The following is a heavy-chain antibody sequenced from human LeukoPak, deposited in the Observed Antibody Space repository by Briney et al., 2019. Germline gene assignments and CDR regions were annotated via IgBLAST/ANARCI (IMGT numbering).Heavy chain of an antibody. Sequence: AGSLRLSCAASGFTFSSYDLNWIRNPTGKGLEWISAIGTAGDTYYPASVKGRFTISRENAKNSLYLQMNSLRAGDTAVYYCARGYDYDSSGYGPPLFDYWGQGTLVTVSS. D-gene: IGHD3-22*01. J-gene: IGHJ4*02. CDR3: ARGYDYDSSGYGPPLFDY. CDR1: GFTFSSYD. V-gene: IGHV3-13*04. CDR2: IGTAGDT.